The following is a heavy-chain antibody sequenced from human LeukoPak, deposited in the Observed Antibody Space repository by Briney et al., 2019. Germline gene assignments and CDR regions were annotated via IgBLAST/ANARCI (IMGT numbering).Heavy chain of an antibody. J-gene: IGHJ4*02. Sequence: TSETLSLTCTVSGGSVSSGSYYWSWIRQPPGKGLEWIGYIYYSGSTNYNPSLKSRVTISVDTSKNQFSLKLSSVTAADTAVYYCAGDTYGFDYWGQGTLVTVSS. CDR1: GGSVSSGSYY. CDR3: AGDTYGFDY. D-gene: IGHD3-10*01. V-gene: IGHV4-61*01. CDR2: IYYSGST.